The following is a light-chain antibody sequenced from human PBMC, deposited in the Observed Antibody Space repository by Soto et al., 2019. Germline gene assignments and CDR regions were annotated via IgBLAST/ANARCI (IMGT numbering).Light chain of an antibody. V-gene: IGKV1-5*01. Sequence: DIQMTQSPSTLSASVGDRVTITCRASQSISSWLAWYQHKLGKAPKLLIYDASSLESGVPSRFSGSVSGTEFTLTIISLQPDDFATYYFQQYNSYPYTFGQGTKLQIK. CDR2: DAS. CDR1: QSISSW. CDR3: QQYNSYPYT. J-gene: IGKJ2*01.